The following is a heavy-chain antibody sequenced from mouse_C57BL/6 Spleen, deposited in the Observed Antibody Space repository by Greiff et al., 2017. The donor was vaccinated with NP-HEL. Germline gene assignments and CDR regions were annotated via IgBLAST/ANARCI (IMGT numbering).Heavy chain of an antibody. CDR3: ARTGTGPWFAY. Sequence: QVTLKVSGPGILQSSQTLSLTCSFSGFSLSTSGMGVSWIRQPSGKGLEWLAHIYWVDDKRYNPSLKSRLTIAKDTSRNQVFLNITSGDTADTATYYGARTGTGPWFAYWGQGTLVTVSA. V-gene: IGHV8-12*01. CDR2: IYWVDDK. CDR1: GFSLSTSGMG. D-gene: IGHD4-1*01. J-gene: IGHJ3*01.